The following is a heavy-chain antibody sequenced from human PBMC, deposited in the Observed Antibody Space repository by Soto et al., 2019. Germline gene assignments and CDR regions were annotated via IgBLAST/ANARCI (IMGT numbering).Heavy chain of an antibody. CDR2: IKKDGSEK. D-gene: IGHD6-6*01. J-gene: IGHJ6*03. CDR1: GFTFSSYW. V-gene: IGHV3-7*01. Sequence: GGSLRLSCAASGFTFSSYWMSWVRQAPGKGLEWVANIKKDGSEKYYVDSVKGRFTISRDNAKNSLYLQMNSLRAEDTAVYYCARDRDGSSGYCYYYDMDFWGKGTTVTVSS. CDR3: ARDRDGSSGYCYYYDMDF.